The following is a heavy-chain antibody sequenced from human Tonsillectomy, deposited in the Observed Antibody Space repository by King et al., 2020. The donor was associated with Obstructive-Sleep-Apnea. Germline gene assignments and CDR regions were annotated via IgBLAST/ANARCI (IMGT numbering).Heavy chain of an antibody. CDR2: IKQDGSEK. V-gene: IGHV3-7*03. CDR1: GFTFTSYW. D-gene: IGHD6-19*01. Sequence: VQLVESGGGLVQPGGSLRLSCAASGFTFTSYWMSWVRQAPGKGLEWVANIKQDGSEKYYVDSVKGRFTISRDNAKNSLYLQINSLRAEDTAVYYCARDPVEHTSGLYYYFDYWGQGTLVTVSS. J-gene: IGHJ4*02. CDR3: ARDPVEHTSGLYYYFDY.